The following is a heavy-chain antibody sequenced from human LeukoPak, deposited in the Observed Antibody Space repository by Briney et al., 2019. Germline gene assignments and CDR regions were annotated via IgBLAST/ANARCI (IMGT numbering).Heavy chain of an antibody. J-gene: IGHJ5*02. CDR3: ARHSKYANNWFDH. Sequence: ASVKVSCKASGYTFSDYYMHWVRQAPGQGPEWMGWINPNSAGTKYAQKFQGRVTMTWDTSISTAYMELSRLTSDDTAVYYCARHSKYANNWFDHWGQGTLVTVSA. CDR1: GYTFSDYY. CDR2: INPNSAGT. V-gene: IGHV1-2*02. D-gene: IGHD4-11*01.